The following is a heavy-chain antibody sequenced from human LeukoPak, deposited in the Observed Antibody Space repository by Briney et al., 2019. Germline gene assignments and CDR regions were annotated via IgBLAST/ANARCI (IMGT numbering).Heavy chain of an antibody. CDR1: GGTFSSYA. Sequence: SVKVSCKASGGTFSSYAISWVRQAPGQGLEWMGRIIPIFGTANYAQKFQGRVTITADESTSTAYMELSSLRSEDTAVYYCARDLGFVGYAFDIWGQGTMVSASS. D-gene: IGHD3-16*01. J-gene: IGHJ3*02. V-gene: IGHV1-69*13. CDR3: ARDLGFVGYAFDI. CDR2: IIPIFGTA.